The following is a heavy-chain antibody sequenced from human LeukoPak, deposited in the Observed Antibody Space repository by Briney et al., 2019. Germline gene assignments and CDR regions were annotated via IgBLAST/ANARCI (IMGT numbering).Heavy chain of an antibody. CDR1: GGSFSVYY. CDR2: INHSGST. J-gene: IGHJ5*02. D-gene: IGHD3-3*01. V-gene: IGHV4-34*01. Sequence: SETLSLTCAVSGGSFSVYYWSWIRQPPGKGLEWIGEINHSGSTNYNPSLKSRVTISVDTSKNQFSLKLSSVTAADTAVYYCARGRDDFWSGYIPGWFDPWGQGTLVTVSS. CDR3: ARGRDDFWSGYIPGWFDP.